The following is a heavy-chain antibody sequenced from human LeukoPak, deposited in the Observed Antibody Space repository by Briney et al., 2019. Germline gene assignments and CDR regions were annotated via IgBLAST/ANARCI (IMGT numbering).Heavy chain of an antibody. CDR3: ARQDISGWYDGPNFDY. CDR1: GGPISSYY. D-gene: IGHD6-19*01. Sequence: PSETLSLTCSVSGGPISSYYWTWIRQPPGKGLEGVGHIYYSGRTYYNPSLKSRVTISVDTSKNQFSLKLSSVTAADTAVYYCARQDISGWYDGPNFDYWGQGTLVTVSS. CDR2: IYYSGRT. J-gene: IGHJ4*02. V-gene: IGHV4-59*08.